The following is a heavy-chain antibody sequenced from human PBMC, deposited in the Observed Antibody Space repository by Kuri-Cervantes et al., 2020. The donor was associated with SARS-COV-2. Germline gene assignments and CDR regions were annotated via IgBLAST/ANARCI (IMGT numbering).Heavy chain of an antibody. Sequence: GGSLRLSCVASGFTFSGYGMHWVRQAPGKGLEWVAVISYDGSARYYADSVKGRFTISRDNSKNTLYLQLNSLTPEDTAVYYCAKPSVAREYSWFDPWGQGTLVPSPQ. V-gene: IGHV3-30*18. CDR3: AKPSVAREYSWFDP. D-gene: IGHD6-19*01. CDR2: ISYDGSAR. CDR1: GFTFSGYG. J-gene: IGHJ5*02.